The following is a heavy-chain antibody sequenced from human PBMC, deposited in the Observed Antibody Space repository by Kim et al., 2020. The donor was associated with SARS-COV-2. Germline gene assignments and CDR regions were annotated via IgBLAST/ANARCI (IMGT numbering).Heavy chain of an antibody. D-gene: IGHD6-13*01. V-gene: IGHV3-53*01. CDR2: T. Sequence: TYYADCVKGRFTISRDNSKTTLYLQMNSLRAEDTAVYYCGWYDYYYGMDVWGQGTTVTVSS. CDR3: GWYDYYYGMDV. J-gene: IGHJ6*02.